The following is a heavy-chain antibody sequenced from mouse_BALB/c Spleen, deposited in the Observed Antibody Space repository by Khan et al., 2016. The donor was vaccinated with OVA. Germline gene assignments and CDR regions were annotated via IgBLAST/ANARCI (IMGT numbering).Heavy chain of an antibody. CDR3: ASHLTGSFAY. J-gene: IGHJ3*01. D-gene: IGHD4-1*01. CDR1: GFTFSAYG. V-gene: IGHV5-6*01. Sequence: EVELVESGGDLVRPGGSLKLSCAASGFTFSAYGMSLVRQSPDKRLEWVAIITSDGYYTYYPDSLKGRFTISRDNAKNTLYLHMRSLQSENTTMYDCASHLTGSFAYWGQGTLVTVSA. CDR2: ITSDGYYT.